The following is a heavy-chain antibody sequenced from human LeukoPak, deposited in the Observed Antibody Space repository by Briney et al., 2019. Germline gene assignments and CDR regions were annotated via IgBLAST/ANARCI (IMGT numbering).Heavy chain of an antibody. J-gene: IGHJ6*03. CDR1: GGSISSYY. D-gene: IGHD3-10*01. CDR2: VFHSGST. CDR3: ARELLLWFGERYYMDV. Sequence: SETLSLTCTVSGGSISSYYWSWIRQPPGKGLEWIGYVFHSGSTNYNPSLKSRVNIFVDTSNNQFSLNLSSVTAADTAVYYCARELLLWFGERYYMDVWGKGTTVTISS. V-gene: IGHV4-59*01.